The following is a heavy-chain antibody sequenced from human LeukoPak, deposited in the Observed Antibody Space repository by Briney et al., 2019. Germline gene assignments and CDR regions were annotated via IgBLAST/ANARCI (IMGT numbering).Heavy chain of an antibody. D-gene: IGHD5-18*01. CDR1: GYTFTGYY. Sequence: GASVKVSCKASGYTFTGYYMRWVRQAPGQGLEWMGRINPNSGGTNYAQKFQGRVTMTRDTSISTAYMELSRLRSDDTAVYYCARTSITWIQLVDYWGQGTLVTVSS. CDR3: ARTSITWIQLVDY. CDR2: INPNSGGT. J-gene: IGHJ4*02. V-gene: IGHV1-2*06.